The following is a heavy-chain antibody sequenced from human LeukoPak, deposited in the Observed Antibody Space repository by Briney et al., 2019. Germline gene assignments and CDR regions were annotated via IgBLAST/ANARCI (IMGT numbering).Heavy chain of an antibody. J-gene: IGHJ4*02. D-gene: IGHD2-2*01. CDR1: GFTFSSYA. CDR3: AKWGYCSSTSCYDGPFDY. Sequence: GGSLRLSCAASGFTFSSYAMIWGRQAPGKGLEWVSGISGSGGSTYYADPVKGRFTISRDNSKNTLYPQMNSLRAEDTAVYYCAKWGYCSSTSCYDGPFDYWGQGTLVTVSS. CDR2: ISGSGGST. V-gene: IGHV3-23*01.